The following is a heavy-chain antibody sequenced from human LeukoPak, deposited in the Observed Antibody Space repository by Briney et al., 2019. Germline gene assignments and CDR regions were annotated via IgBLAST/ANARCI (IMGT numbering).Heavy chain of an antibody. CDR3: ARGRYYDSSGYYTRRPNNWFDP. CDR2: INHSGST. CDR1: GGSFSGYY. J-gene: IGHJ5*02. D-gene: IGHD3-22*01. V-gene: IGHV4-34*01. Sequence: KASETLSLTCAVYGGSFSGYYWSWIRQPPGKGLEWIGEINHSGSTNYNPSLKSRVTISVDTSKNQFSLKLSSVTAADTAVYYCARGRYYDSSGYYTRRPNNWFDPWGQGTLVTVPS.